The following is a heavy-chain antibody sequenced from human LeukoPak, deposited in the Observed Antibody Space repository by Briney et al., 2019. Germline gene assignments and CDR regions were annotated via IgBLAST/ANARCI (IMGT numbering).Heavy chain of an antibody. D-gene: IGHD3-3*01. Sequence: PSETLSLTCTVSGGSISSGGYYWSWIRQHPGKGLEWIGYIYYSGSTYYNPTLKSRVTISVDTSKNQFSLKLSSVTAADTAVYYCARADFWSGYRYWGQGTLVTVSS. V-gene: IGHV4-31*03. CDR1: GGSISSGGYY. J-gene: IGHJ4*02. CDR2: IYYSGST. CDR3: ARADFWSGYRY.